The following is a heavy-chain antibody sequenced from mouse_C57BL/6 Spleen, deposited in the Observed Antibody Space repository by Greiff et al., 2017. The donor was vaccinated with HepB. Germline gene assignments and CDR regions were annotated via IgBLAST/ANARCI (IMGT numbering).Heavy chain of an antibody. J-gene: IGHJ3*01. Sequence: DVMLVESGEGLVKPGGSLKLSCAASGFTFSSYAMSWVRQTPEKRLEWVAYISSGGDYIYYADTVKGRFTISRDNARNTLYLQMSSLKSEDTAMYYCTRGYYYGSSFAYWGQGTLVTVSA. CDR2: ISSGGDYI. CDR3: TRGYYYGSSFAY. CDR1: GFTFSSYA. V-gene: IGHV5-9-1*02. D-gene: IGHD1-1*01.